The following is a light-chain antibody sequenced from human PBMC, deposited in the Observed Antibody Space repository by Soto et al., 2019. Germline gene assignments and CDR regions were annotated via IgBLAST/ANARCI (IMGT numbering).Light chain of an antibody. CDR1: SSNVGSYKL. V-gene: IGLV2-23*02. J-gene: IGLJ1*01. CDR3: CSYARDNIFL. CDR2: EVN. Sequence: QPVLTQPASVSGSPGQSITISCTGTSSNVGSYKLVSWYQQHPGKAPKLMIFEVNKRPSGVSNRFSGSKSGNTASLTISGLKVEDEADYYCCSYARDNIFLFGTGTKVTVL.